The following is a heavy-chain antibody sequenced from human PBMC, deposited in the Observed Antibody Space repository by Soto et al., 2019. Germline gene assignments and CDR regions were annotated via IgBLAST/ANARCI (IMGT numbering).Heavy chain of an antibody. CDR1: GCSISSGGYY. V-gene: IGHV4-31*11. CDR3: ARSGRYCGGDWYLLRYWYFDL. J-gene: IGHJ2*01. CDR2: IYYSGST. D-gene: IGHD2-21*02. Sequence: TLSLTCAVSGCSISSGGYYWSWIRQHPGKGLEWIGYIYYSGSTYYNPSLKSRVTISVDTSKNQFSLKLSSVTAADTAVYYCARSGRYCGGDWYLLRYWYFDLWGRGTLVTVSS.